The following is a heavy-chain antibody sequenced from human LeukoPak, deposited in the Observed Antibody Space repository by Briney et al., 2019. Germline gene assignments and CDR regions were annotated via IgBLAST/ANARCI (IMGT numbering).Heavy chain of an antibody. D-gene: IGHD3-10*01. CDR2: ISYDGSNK. CDR3: AKGWRFGDWIGYFDY. J-gene: IGHJ4*02. CDR1: GFTFSSYG. V-gene: IGHV3-30*18. Sequence: GGSLSLSCAASGFTFSSYGMHWVRQAPGKGLEWVAVISYDGSNKYYADSVKGRFTISRENSKNTLYLQMNSLRAEDTAVYYCAKGWRFGDWIGYFDYWGQGTLVTVSS.